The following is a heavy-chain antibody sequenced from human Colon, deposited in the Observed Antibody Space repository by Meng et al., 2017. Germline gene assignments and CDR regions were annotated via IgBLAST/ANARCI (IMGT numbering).Heavy chain of an antibody. J-gene: IGHJ5*02. CDR2: IGHSGFT. D-gene: IGHD6-19*01. CDR3: VRSSGWVRTGFDP. CDR1: GGSISTSGYY. Sequence: QPQLQESGPGLVKPSEARARTCSVSGGSISTSGYYWGWIRQPPGKGLEWIGSIGHSGFTYYTPSLRRRVTVSIDTSKNQFSLEVTSVTAADTAVYYCVRSSGWVRTGFDPWGQGTLVTVSS. V-gene: IGHV4-39*01.